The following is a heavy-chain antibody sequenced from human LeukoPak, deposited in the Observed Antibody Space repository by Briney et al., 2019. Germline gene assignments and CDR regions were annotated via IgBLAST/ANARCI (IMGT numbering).Heavy chain of an antibody. Sequence: GGSLRLSCAASGFTFSSYAMYWVRQAPGKGLEWVAIISYDENNKYYAASVKGRFTISRDNSKNTLYLQMNSLRAEDTAVYYCARDRITGTSIYFYSYYGLDVWGQGTTVTVSS. J-gene: IGHJ6*02. V-gene: IGHV3-30-3*01. CDR2: ISYDENNK. CDR3: ARDRITGTSIYFYSYYGLDV. CDR1: GFTFSSYA. D-gene: IGHD1-7*01.